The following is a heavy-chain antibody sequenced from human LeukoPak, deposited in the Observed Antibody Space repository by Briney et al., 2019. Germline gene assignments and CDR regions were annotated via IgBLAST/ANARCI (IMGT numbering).Heavy chain of an antibody. V-gene: IGHV3-30*18. CDR2: ISYDGSNK. CDR1: GFTFSSYG. Sequence: GGSLRLSCAASGFTFSSYGMHWVRQAPGKGLDWVAVISYDGSNKYYADSGKGRFTISRDNSKNTLYLQMDSLRAEGTAVYYCAKIIAAGGSRDGFDYWGQGTLVTVSS. CDR3: AKIIAAGGSRDGFDY. D-gene: IGHD6-13*01. J-gene: IGHJ4*02.